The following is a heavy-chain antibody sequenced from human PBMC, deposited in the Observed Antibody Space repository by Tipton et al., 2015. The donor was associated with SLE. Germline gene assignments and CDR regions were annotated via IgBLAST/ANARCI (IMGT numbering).Heavy chain of an antibody. Sequence: LSLTCATSGFTFSRYGMNWVRQAPGKGLEWVAFIQYDGNEYYADSVKGRFTIPRDNSKNTLYLQMNSLRVEDTAVYYCAKDLDNYYGMDVWGQGTTVTVSS. CDR2: IQYDGNE. CDR3: AKDLDNYYGMDV. V-gene: IGHV3-30*02. J-gene: IGHJ6*02. CDR1: GFTFSRYG.